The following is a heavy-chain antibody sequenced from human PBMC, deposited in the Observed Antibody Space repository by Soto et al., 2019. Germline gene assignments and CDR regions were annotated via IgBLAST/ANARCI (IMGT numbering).Heavy chain of an antibody. CDR2: ISSSSSYI. V-gene: IGHV3-21*01. J-gene: IGHJ4*02. D-gene: IGHD6-6*01. Sequence: EVQLVESGGGLVKPGGSLRLSCAASGFIFNTYSMNWVRQAPGTGLEWVSSISSSSSYIYYADSVKGRFTISRDNAKNSLYLQMNSLRAEDTAVYYCARDKTIAAQDYWGQGTLVTVSS. CDR3: ARDKTIAAQDY. CDR1: GFIFNTYS.